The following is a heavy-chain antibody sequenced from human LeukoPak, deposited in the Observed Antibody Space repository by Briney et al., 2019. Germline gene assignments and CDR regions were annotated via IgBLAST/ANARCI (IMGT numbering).Heavy chain of an antibody. J-gene: IGHJ5*02. CDR2: MNPSNGDT. D-gene: IGHD3-22*01. V-gene: IGHV1-2*02. Sequence: ASVNVSCKASAYPFTGYYVHWVRQAPGQGLEWMGWMNPSNGDTNYVQKFQGRVTMTRDTSRRTAYMELNSLRFDDTAVYYCARWEASPSRGWFSPWGQGTLVTVSS. CDR1: AYPFTGYY. CDR3: ARWEASPSRGWFSP.